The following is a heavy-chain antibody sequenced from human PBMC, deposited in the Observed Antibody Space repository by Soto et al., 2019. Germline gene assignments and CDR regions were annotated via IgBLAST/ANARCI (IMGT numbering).Heavy chain of an antibody. V-gene: IGHV3-30*18. J-gene: IGHJ4*02. Sequence: PGGSLRLSCAASGFTFSSYGMHWVRQAPGKGLEWVAVISYDGSNKYYADSVKGRFTISRDNSKNTLYLQMNSPRAEDTAVYYCAKGTYYYDSSGYSFDYWGQGTLVTVSS. CDR1: GFTFSSYG. CDR3: AKGTYYYDSSGYSFDY. D-gene: IGHD3-22*01. CDR2: ISYDGSNK.